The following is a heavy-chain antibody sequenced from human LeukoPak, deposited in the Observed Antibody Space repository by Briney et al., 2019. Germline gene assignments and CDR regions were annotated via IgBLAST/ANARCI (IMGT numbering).Heavy chain of an antibody. CDR3: ARLKYYDFWSGYSSLDY. CDR1: GFTFSSFE. V-gene: IGHV3-48*03. D-gene: IGHD3-3*01. Sequence: GSLRLSCAAPGFTFSSFEMNWVRQAPGKALEWLSYISSSGSTIYYADSVKGRFTISRDSAKNSLYLQMSTLRAEDTAVYYCARLKYYDFWSGYSSLDYWGQGTLVTVSS. J-gene: IGHJ4*02. CDR2: ISSSGSTI.